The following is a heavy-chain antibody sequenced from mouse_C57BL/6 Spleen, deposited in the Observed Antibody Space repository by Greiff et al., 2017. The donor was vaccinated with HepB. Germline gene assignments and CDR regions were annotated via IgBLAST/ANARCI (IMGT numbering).Heavy chain of an antibody. CDR2: IYPGHSDT. Sequence: VQLQQSGTVLARPGASVKMSCKTSGYTFTSYWMHWVKQRTGQGLDWIGAIYPGHSDTSYNQKFKGKAKLTAVTSASTAYMELSSLTNADSAVYYCTKTGKWRYFDYWGQGTTLTVSS. J-gene: IGHJ2*01. CDR1: GYTFTSYW. CDR3: TKTGKWRYFDY. V-gene: IGHV1-5*01.